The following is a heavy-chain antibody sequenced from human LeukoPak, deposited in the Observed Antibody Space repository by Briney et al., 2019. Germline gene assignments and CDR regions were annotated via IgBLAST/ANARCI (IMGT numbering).Heavy chain of an antibody. V-gene: IGHV3-30*18. CDR2: ISYDGSNK. J-gene: IGHJ6*04. CDR3: AKDYYGYGMDV. Sequence: PGRSLRLSCAASGFTFSSYGMHWVRQAPGKGLEWVAVISYDGSNKYYADSVKGRFTISRDNFKNTLYLQMNSLRAEDTAVYYCAKDYYGYGMDVWGKGTTVTVSS. CDR1: GFTFSSYG.